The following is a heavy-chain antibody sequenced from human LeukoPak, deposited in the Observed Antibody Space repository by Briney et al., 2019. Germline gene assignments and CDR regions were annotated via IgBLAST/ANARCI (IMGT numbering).Heavy chain of an antibody. CDR2: INHSGST. V-gene: IGHV4-34*01. CDR1: GGSFSGYY. D-gene: IGHD5-24*01. J-gene: IGHJ4*02. CDR3: ARGRRWLQNGGVDY. Sequence: PSETLSLTCAVYGGSFSGYYWSWIRQPPGKGLEWIGEINHSGSTNYNPSLKSRVTISVDTSKNQFSLKLSSVTAADTAVYYCARGRRWLQNGGVDYWGQGTLVTVSS.